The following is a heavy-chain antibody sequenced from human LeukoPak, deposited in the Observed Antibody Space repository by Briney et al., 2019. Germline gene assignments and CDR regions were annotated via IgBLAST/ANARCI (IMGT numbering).Heavy chain of an antibody. J-gene: IGHJ3*02. V-gene: IGHV1-18*01. Sequence: GASVKVSCKASGYTFTSYGISWVRQAPGQGLEWMGWISAYNGNTNYAQKLQGRVTMTTDTSTSTAYMELRSLRSDDTAVYYCASIRRTYSSSFRDAFDIWGQGTMVTVSS. CDR3: ASIRRTYSSSFRDAFDI. CDR1: GYTFTSYG. D-gene: IGHD6-13*01. CDR2: ISAYNGNT.